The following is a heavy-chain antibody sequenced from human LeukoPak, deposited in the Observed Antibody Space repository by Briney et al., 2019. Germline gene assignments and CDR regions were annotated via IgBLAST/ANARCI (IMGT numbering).Heavy chain of an antibody. CDR3: ARIDRAVAGTIDY. J-gene: IGHJ4*02. CDR1: GGSITSYY. CDR2: IYYSGST. Sequence: SETLSLTCTVSGGSITSYYWSWIRQPPGKGLEWIGYIYYSGSTNYNPSLKSRVTMSVDTSKNQFSLKLSSVTAADTAVYYCARIDRAVAGTIDYWGQGTLVTVSS. V-gene: IGHV4-59*08. D-gene: IGHD6-19*01.